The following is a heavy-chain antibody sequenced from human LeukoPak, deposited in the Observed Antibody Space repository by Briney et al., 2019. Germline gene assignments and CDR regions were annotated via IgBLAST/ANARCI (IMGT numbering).Heavy chain of an antibody. D-gene: IGHD3-3*01. CDR2: ISWDGSST. V-gene: IGHV3-43D*03. CDR1: GFTFDNYA. Sequence: PGGSLRLSCAASGFTFDNYAMHWVRQAPGKGLEWVSLISWDGSSTHYADSVKGRFTISRDNAKNSLYLQMNSLRAEDTAVYYCARDLVWTIFGVLTAVDYWGQGTLITVSS. CDR3: ARDLVWTIFGVLTAVDY. J-gene: IGHJ4*02.